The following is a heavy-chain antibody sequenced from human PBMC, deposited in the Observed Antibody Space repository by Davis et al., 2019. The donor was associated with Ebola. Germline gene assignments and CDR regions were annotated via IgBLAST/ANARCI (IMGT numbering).Heavy chain of an antibody. V-gene: IGHV1-69*02. Sequence: AASVKVSCKASGGTFSSYTISWVRQAPGQGLEWVGRIIPILGIANYAQKFQGRVTITADKSTSTVYMELSSLRSEDTAVYYCARRYQSLRAAGYFYCYYAMDVWGQGTTVIVSS. CDR2: IIPILGIA. J-gene: IGHJ6*02. CDR3: ARRYQSLRAAGYFYCYYAMDV. D-gene: IGHD5-12*01. CDR1: GGTFSSYT.